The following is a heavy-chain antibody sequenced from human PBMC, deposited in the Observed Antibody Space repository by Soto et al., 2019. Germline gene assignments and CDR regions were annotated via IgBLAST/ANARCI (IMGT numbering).Heavy chain of an antibody. Sequence: QMQLVPCGAEVKKPGTSVRISCKTSGYTFSNYDINWVRQAAGQGLEWMGWMNPKSGYTGSARNFQGRVTMTRDTSMTTAYMELSSLRSEDTAMYYCARVMGSVDFWGQGTLVTVSS. CDR1: GYTFSNYD. V-gene: IGHV1-8*01. CDR2: MNPKSGYT. J-gene: IGHJ4*02. CDR3: ARVMGSVDF. D-gene: IGHD1-26*01.